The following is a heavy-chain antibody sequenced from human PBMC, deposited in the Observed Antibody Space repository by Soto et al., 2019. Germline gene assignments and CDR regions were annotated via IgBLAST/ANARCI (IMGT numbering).Heavy chain of an antibody. V-gene: IGHV3-7*02. Sequence: EVQLVESGGGLVQPGGSLRLSCEASGLTFSSLWMTCVRQGPGKGLEWVANIKQDENVKDYVDSVKGRFTMSRDNAKNSLYLQMNSLRAEDTAVYYCATHDGPAAAGLVLAFWCQGTVVTGSS. CDR1: GLTFSSLW. CDR2: IKQDENVK. CDR3: ATHDGPAAAGLVLAF. D-gene: IGHD6-13*01. J-gene: IGHJ4*02.